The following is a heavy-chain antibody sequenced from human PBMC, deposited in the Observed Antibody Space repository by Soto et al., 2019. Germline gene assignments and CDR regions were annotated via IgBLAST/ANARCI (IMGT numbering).Heavy chain of an antibody. Sequence: GASVKVSCKASGYTFTSYDINWVRQATGQGLEWMGWMNPNSGNTGYAQKFQGRVTMTRNTSISTAYMELSSLRSEDTAVYYCARGLRQYDYVWGSYRHRNWFDPWGQGTLVTVSS. J-gene: IGHJ5*02. CDR2: MNPNSGNT. V-gene: IGHV1-8*01. CDR3: ARGLRQYDYVWGSYRHRNWFDP. CDR1: GYTFTSYD. D-gene: IGHD3-16*02.